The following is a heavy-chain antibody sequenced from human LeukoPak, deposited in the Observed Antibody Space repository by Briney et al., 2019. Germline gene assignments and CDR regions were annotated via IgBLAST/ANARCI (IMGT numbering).Heavy chain of an antibody. CDR1: GGSISRSSYY. CDR2: IYYSGST. J-gene: IGHJ4*02. CDR3: ARHRYYFDN. V-gene: IGHV4-39*01. Sequence: PSETLSLTCTVSGGSISRSSYYWGWIRQPPGKGLEWIGSIYYSGSTYYNPSLKSRVTMSVDTSKNQFSLILSSVAAADTAVYYCARHRYYFDNWGQGTPVTVSS.